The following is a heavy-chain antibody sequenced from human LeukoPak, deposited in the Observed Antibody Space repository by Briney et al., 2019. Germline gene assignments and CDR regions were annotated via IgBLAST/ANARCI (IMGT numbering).Heavy chain of an antibody. J-gene: IGHJ6*03. CDR2: IYHSGTT. Sequence: SETLSLTCTVSGGSITSYFWTWIRQPPGKGLEWIGYIYHSGTTNYNPSLKSRVSISADTSKNQFSLKLTSVTAADTAMYYCTRGPAFYAYGGSSYYMDVWGKGTTVTVSS. D-gene: IGHD6-6*01. CDR1: GGSITSYF. V-gene: IGHV4-59*01. CDR3: TRGPAFYAYGGSSYYMDV.